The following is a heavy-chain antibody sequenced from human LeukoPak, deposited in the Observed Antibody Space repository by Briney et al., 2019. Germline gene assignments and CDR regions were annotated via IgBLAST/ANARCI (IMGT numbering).Heavy chain of an antibody. J-gene: IGHJ4*02. CDR1: GGTFSSYA. CDR2: IIPIFGTA. V-gene: IGHV1-69*13. D-gene: IGHD3-22*01. Sequence: APVKVSCKASGGTFSSYAISWVRQAPGQGLEWMGGIIPIFGTANYAQKFQGRVTITADESTSTAYMELSSLRSEDTAVYYCASGYYYDSSGYYSDVPYFDYWGQGTLVTVSS. CDR3: ASGYYYDSSGYYSDVPYFDY.